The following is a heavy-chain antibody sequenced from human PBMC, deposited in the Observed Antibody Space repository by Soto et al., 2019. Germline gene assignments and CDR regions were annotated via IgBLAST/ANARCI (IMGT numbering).Heavy chain of an antibody. V-gene: IGHV3-74*01. J-gene: IGHJ4*02. CDR1: GFTFSRYW. CDR3: GRGGSDSPMAPGY. D-gene: IGHD5-18*01. Sequence: PGGSLRLSCAASGFTFSRYWMHWVRQAPGKGLVWVSRINPDGSDTYYVDSVKGRFTISRDNAKNTVYLQMNSLRAEDTAVFYCGRGGSDSPMAPGYWGQGTLVTVSS. CDR2: INPDGSDT.